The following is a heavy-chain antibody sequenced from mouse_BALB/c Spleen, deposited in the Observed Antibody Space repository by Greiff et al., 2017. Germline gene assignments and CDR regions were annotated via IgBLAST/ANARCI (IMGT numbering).Heavy chain of an antibody. CDR1: GYTFTSYV. J-gene: IGHJ3*01. CDR2: INPYNDGT. V-gene: IGHV1-14*01. D-gene: IGHD3-2*01. CDR3: ANLDSSGYALY. Sequence: VHVKQSGPELVKPGASVKMSCKASGYTFTSYVMHWVKQKPGQGLEWIGYINPYNDGTKYNEKFKGKATLTSDKSSSTAYMELSSLTSEDSAVYYCANLDSSGYALYWGQGTLVTVSA.